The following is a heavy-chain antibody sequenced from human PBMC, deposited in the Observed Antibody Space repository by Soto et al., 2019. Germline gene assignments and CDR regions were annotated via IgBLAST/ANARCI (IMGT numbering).Heavy chain of an antibody. CDR2: ISYEGSHK. CDR3: ARDGPFISVAAPAFQYAMDV. J-gene: IGHJ6*02. D-gene: IGHD6-19*01. V-gene: IGHV3-30*03. Sequence: QVQLVESGGGVVQPGGSLTLSCVASGFFFSSHGMYWVRQAPGRGLEWVALISYEGSHKYYVDSVKGRFTISRDNAKNSLYLQMSSLRADDTAVYYCARDGPFISVAAPAFQYAMDVWGQGTTVTVS. CDR1: GFFFSSHG.